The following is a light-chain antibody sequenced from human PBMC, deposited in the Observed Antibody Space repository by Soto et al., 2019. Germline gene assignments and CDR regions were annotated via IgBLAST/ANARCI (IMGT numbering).Light chain of an antibody. CDR1: SSDVGLYDY. Sequence: QSVLTQPASVSGSPGQSITISCTGTSSDVGLYDYVSWYQQHPGKAPQLMIYAVSNRPSGVSHRFSASKSGNTASLFISGLQAEDEADYYCSSYTSDSSYVFGSGTKVTVL. J-gene: IGLJ1*01. V-gene: IGLV2-14*01. CDR3: SSYTSDSSYV. CDR2: AVS.